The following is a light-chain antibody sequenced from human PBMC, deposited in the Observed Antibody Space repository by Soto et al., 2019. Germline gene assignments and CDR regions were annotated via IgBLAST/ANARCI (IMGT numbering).Light chain of an antibody. CDR2: AAS. CDR3: QQSYITALS. Sequence: DIQMTQPPSSLSASVGDRVTITCRASQSISSYLKWYQQKLEKAPTLLIYAASSLQSGVPSRFSGSGSVTDFTRTVSSCQPEDFAPCYRQQSYITALSFCGGAKV. J-gene: IGKJ4*01. V-gene: IGKV1-39*01. CDR1: QSISSY.